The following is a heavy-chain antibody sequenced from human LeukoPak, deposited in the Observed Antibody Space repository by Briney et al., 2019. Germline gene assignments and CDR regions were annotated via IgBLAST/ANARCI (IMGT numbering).Heavy chain of an antibody. CDR2: IKQHGSNK. V-gene: IGHV3-7*01. D-gene: IGHD6-19*01. J-gene: IGHJ4*02. Sequence: GGSLRLSCAASGFTFSSYWMSWVRQAPGKGLEWVANIKQHGSNKYYADSVKGRFTISRDNSKTTLYLQMNSLRPEDTAVYYCAKDPMTYSSGSFTPVDYWGQGTLVTVSS. CDR3: AKDPMTYSSGSFTPVDY. CDR1: GFTFSSYW.